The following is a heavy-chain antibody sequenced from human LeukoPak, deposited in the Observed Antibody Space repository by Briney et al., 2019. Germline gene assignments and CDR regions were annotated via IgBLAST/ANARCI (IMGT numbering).Heavy chain of an antibody. CDR1: GYTFTGYY. CDR3: ARALLSTRSGASFDY. CDR2: INPNSGCT. Sequence: ASVKVSCKASGYTFTGYYMHWVRQAPGQGLEWMGWINPNSGCTNYAQKFQGRVTMTRDTSISTAYMELSRLRSDDTAVYYCARALLSTRSGASFDYWGQGTLVTVSS. J-gene: IGHJ4*02. V-gene: IGHV1-2*02. D-gene: IGHD3-10*01.